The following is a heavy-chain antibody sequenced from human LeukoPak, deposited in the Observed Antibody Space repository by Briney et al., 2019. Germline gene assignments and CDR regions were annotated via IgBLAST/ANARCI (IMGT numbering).Heavy chain of an antibody. V-gene: IGHV3-30*18. CDR2: ISYDGSNK. Sequence: PGRSLRLSCAASGFTFSSYGMHWVRQAPGKGREGVAVISYDGSNKYYADSVKGRFTISRDNSKNTLYLQMNSLRAEDTAVYYCAKRERSGWLFDYWGQGTLVTVSS. CDR3: AKRERSGWLFDY. CDR1: GFTFSSYG. D-gene: IGHD6-19*01. J-gene: IGHJ4*02.